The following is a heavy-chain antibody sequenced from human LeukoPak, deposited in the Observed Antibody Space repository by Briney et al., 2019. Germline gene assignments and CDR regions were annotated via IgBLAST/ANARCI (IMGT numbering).Heavy chain of an antibody. V-gene: IGHV3-23*01. CDR1: GFTFSSYG. CDR3: AKADSSSWYTSCFDY. CDR2: ISGSGGST. Sequence: GGSLRLSCAASGFTFSSYGMHWVRQAPGKGLEWVSAISGSGGSTYYADSVKGRFTISRDNSMNTLYLQMNSLRAEDTAVYYCAKADSSSWYTSCFDYWGQGTLVTVSS. D-gene: IGHD6-13*01. J-gene: IGHJ4*02.